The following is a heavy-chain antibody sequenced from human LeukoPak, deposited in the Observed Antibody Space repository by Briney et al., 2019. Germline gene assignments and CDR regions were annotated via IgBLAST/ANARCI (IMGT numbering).Heavy chain of an antibody. CDR3: AKDFRDYGGNSGFDY. D-gene: IGHD4-23*01. CDR1: GFTFSSYG. CDR2: IWYDGSNK. V-gene: IGHV3-33*06. Sequence: HPGRSLRLSCAASGFTFSSYGMHWVRQAPGKGLEWVAVIWYDGSNKYYADSVKGRFTISRDNSKNMLYLQMNSLRAEDTAVYYCAKDFRDYGGNSGFDYWGQGTLVTVSS. J-gene: IGHJ4*02.